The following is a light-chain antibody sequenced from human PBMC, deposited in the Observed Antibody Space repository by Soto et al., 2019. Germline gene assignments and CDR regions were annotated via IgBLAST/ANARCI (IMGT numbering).Light chain of an antibody. V-gene: IGKV1-39*01. CDR3: QQSYRRPPIT. CDR2: AAS. CDR1: QGISTY. J-gene: IGKJ5*01. Sequence: DIQMTQSPSSLSASVGDRVTITCRASQGISTYLNWYQQKPGKAPKLLIYAASTLQSGVPSRFSGSGSGTDFTLIISRLQPEDFATYYCQQSYRRPPITFGQGTRLEIK.